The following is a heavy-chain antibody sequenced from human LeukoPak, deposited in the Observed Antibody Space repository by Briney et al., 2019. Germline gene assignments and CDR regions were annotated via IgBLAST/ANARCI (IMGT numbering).Heavy chain of an antibody. D-gene: IGHD2-8*01. Sequence: RTGGSLRLSCVASGFTFSSYGMHWVRQAPGKGLEWVAVISYDGSNKYYADSVKGRFTISRDNSKNTLYLQMNSLRAEDTAVYYCAKDQGVYYYYGMDVWGQGTTVTVSS. CDR3: AKDQGVYYYYGMDV. V-gene: IGHV3-30*18. CDR2: ISYDGSNK. J-gene: IGHJ6*02. CDR1: GFTFSSYG.